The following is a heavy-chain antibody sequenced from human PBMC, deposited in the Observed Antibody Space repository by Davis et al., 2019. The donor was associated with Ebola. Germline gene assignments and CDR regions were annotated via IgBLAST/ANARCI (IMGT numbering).Heavy chain of an antibody. Sequence: GESLKISCAASGFTFSSYGMHWVRQAPGKGLEWVANIKQDGSEKYYVDSVKGRFTISRDNAKNSLYLQMNSLRAEDTAVYYCAREPYSSGWNWFDPWGQGTLVTVSS. V-gene: IGHV3-7*01. CDR3: AREPYSSGWNWFDP. CDR1: GFTFSSYG. J-gene: IGHJ5*02. CDR2: IKQDGSEK. D-gene: IGHD6-19*01.